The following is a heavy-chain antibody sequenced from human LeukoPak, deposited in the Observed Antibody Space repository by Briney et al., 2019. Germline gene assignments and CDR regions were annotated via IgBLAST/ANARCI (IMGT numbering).Heavy chain of an antibody. CDR2: INWNGGST. J-gene: IGHJ3*02. D-gene: IGHD6-13*01. V-gene: IGHV3-20*04. CDR3: ARPPKSSVASSSWDNDAFDI. CDR1: GFTFDDYG. Sequence: WPGGSLRLSCAASGFTFDDYGMSWVRQAPGKGVEWVSGINWNGGSTGYADSVKGRFTISRDNAKNSLYLQMNSLRAEDTALYYCARPPKSSVASSSWDNDAFDIWGQGTMVTVSS.